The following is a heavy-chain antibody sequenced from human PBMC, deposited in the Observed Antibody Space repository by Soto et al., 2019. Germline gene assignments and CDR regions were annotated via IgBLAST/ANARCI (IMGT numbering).Heavy chain of an antibody. D-gene: IGHD1-26*01. CDR2: IYYSGST. CDR3: ARGRGATIRYYYGMDV. Sequence: TLSLTCTVSGGSISSSSYYWGWIRQPPGKGLEWIGSIYYSGSTYYNPSLKSRVTISVDTSKNQFSLKLSSVTAADTAVYYCARGRGATIRYYYGMDVWGQGTTVTVSS. J-gene: IGHJ6*02. V-gene: IGHV4-39*01. CDR1: GGSISSSSYY.